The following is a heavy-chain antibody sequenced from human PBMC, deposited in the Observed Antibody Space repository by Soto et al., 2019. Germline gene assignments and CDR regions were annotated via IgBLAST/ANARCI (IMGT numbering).Heavy chain of an antibody. CDR3: ARGARGLYFMDV. D-gene: IGHD5-12*01. Sequence: EVQVVESGRGLVQPGGSLRLSCAASGFTFSDYWMHWVRQAPGKGLVWVSRIKGDLITTNYADSVKGRFTISRDNARNTVSLQIDSLRAEDTAVYYCARGARGLYFMDVWGKGTTVTVSS. CDR1: GFTFSDYW. J-gene: IGHJ6*03. CDR2: IKGDLITT. V-gene: IGHV3-74*01.